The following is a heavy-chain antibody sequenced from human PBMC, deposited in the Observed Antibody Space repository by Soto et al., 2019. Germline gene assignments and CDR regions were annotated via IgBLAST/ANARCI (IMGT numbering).Heavy chain of an antibody. CDR3: ARYYGGYSDY. J-gene: IGHJ4*02. CDR1: EGTIISYD. D-gene: IGHD3-10*01. V-gene: IGHV4-59*08. CDR2: IYYSGST. Sequence: PSETHCVTWTVAEGTIISYDGSWIRQHPGKGLEWIGYIYYSGSTNYNPSLKSRVTISVDTSKNQFSLKLSSVTAADTAVYYCARYYGGYSDYWGQGTLVTVSS.